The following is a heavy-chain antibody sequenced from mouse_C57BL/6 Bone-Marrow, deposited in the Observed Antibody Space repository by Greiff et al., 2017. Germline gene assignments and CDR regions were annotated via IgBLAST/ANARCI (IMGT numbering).Heavy chain of an antibody. V-gene: IGHV5-6*01. D-gene: IGHD1-1*01. Sequence: VQLKESGGDLVKPGGSLKLSCAASGFTFSSYGMSWVRQTPDKRLEWVATLSSGGSYTYYPDSVKGRFTISRDNAKNTLYLQMSSLKSEDTAMYYCARHEPDYYGSSYGFAYWGQGTLVTVSA. CDR1: GFTFSSYG. CDR3: ARHEPDYYGSSYGFAY. J-gene: IGHJ3*01. CDR2: LSSGGSYT.